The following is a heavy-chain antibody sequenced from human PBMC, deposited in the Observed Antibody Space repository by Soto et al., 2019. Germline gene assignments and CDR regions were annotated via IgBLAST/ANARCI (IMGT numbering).Heavy chain of an antibody. CDR2: MNPNSGNT. CDR1: GYTFTSYY. V-gene: IGHV1-8*01. CDR3: ALLGYCTNGVCYQPCYYGMDV. Sequence: GASVKVSCKASGYTFTSYYINWVRQATGQGLEWMGWMNPNSGNTGYAQKFQGRVTMTRNTSISTAYMELSSLRSEDTAVYYCALLGYCTNGVCYQPCYYGMDVWGQGTTVTVSS. J-gene: IGHJ6*02. D-gene: IGHD2-8*01.